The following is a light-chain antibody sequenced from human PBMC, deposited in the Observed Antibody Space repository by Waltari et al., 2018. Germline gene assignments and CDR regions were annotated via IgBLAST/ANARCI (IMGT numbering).Light chain of an antibody. CDR1: SSDIGNYNY. V-gene: IGLV2-14*03. Sequence: HSALTQPASVSGSPGQSITISCTGSSSDIGNYNYVSWYQQHPGKAPKLMIFDVNNRPSGVSNRFSGSKSGNTASLTISGLQAEDEADYYCSSYISSDTLELFGGGTSLTVL. J-gene: IGLJ2*01. CDR3: SSYISSDTLEL. CDR2: DVN.